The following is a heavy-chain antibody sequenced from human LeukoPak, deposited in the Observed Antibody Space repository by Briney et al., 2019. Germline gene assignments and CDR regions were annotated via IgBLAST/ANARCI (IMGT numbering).Heavy chain of an antibody. CDR2: IIPILGIA. CDR3: ARGDGGSPHY. Sequence: GASVKVSCKASGGTFSSYAISWVRQAPGQGLEWMGRIIPILGIANYAQKFQGRVSITADESTSTAYMDLSSLRSEDTAVYYCARGDGGSPHYWGQGTLVTVSS. V-gene: IGHV1-69*04. J-gene: IGHJ4*02. D-gene: IGHD3-10*01. CDR1: GGTFSSYA.